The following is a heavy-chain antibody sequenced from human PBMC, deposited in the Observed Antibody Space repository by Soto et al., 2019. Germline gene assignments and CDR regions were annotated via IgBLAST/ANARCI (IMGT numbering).Heavy chain of an antibody. J-gene: IGHJ5*02. CDR3: ARDDEGTTHKGFDP. D-gene: IGHD4-4*01. CDR2: IYYSGST. V-gene: IGHV4-59*01. CDR1: GGSISSYY. Sequence: SETLSLTCTVSGGSISSYYWSWIRQPPGKGLEWIGYIYYSGSTNYNPSLKSRVTISVDTSKNQFSLKLSSVTAADTAVYYCARDDEGTTHKGFDPWGQGTLVTVSS.